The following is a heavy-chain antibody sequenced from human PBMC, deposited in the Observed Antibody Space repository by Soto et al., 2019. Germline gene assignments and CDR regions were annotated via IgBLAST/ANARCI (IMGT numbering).Heavy chain of an antibody. J-gene: IGHJ4*02. D-gene: IGHD6-13*01. Sequence: PSETLSLTCTVSGSSIGSSGYYWGWIRQPPGRGLEWIGSLYYNVGTYYNPFLKSRVTISGDTSKNQFSLKVSSVTAADTAVYYCARGTSWQLPFDYWGQGTLVTVSS. V-gene: IGHV4-39*07. CDR2: LYYNVGT. CDR3: ARGTSWQLPFDY. CDR1: GSSIGSSGYY.